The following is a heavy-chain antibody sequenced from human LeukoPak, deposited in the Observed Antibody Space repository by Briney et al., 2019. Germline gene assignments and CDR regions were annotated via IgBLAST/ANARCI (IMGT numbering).Heavy chain of an antibody. CDR1: GFTFSFYT. CDR2: ITSSGATI. CDR3: TRVGTSSKYYYYMDV. D-gene: IGHD4-11*01. V-gene: IGHV3-48*04. J-gene: IGHJ6*03. Sequence: GGSLRLSCAASGFTFSFYTMNWVRQAPGKGLDWVSYITSSGATIYYADSVKGRFTISRDNAKNSLYLQMNSPRAEDTAVYYCTRVGTSSKYYYYMDVWGKGTTVTVSS.